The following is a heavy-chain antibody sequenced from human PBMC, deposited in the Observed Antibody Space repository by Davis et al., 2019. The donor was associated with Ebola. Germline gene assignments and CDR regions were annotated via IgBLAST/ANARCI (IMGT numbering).Heavy chain of an antibody. CDR2: IYPGDSDT. J-gene: IGHJ4*02. D-gene: IGHD1-26*01. CDR1: GYNFINYW. Sequence: GGSLRLSCKASGYNFINYWIGWVRQMPGKGLEWMGIIYPGDSDTRYSPSFQGQVTISADKSISTAYLQWSSLKASDSAMYYCARQKGLRGAHFDYWGQGTLVTVSS. V-gene: IGHV5-51*01. CDR3: ARQKGLRGAHFDY.